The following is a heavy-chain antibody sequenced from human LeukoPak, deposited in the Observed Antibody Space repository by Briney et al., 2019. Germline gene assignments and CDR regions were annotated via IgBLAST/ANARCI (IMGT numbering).Heavy chain of an antibody. CDR2: ISYDGSNK. D-gene: IGHD5-12*01. V-gene: IGHV3-30-3*01. CDR3: AREVPTSYLDY. Sequence: GGSLRLSCAASGFTFSSYAMHWVRQAPGKGLEWVAVISYDGSNKYYADSVEGRFTISRDNSKNTLYLQMNSLRAEDTAVYYCAREVPTSYLDYWGQGTLVTVSS. J-gene: IGHJ4*02. CDR1: GFTFSSYA.